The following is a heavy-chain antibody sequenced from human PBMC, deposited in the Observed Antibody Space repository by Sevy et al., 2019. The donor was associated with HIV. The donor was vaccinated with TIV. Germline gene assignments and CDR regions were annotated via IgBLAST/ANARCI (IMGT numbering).Heavy chain of an antibody. CDR3: ARDFLKLRYYYGSGSYSNWFDP. D-gene: IGHD3-10*01. J-gene: IGHJ5*02. Sequence: GGSLRLSCAASGFTFSSYWMSWVRQAPGKGLEWVANIKQDGSEKYYVDSGKGRFTISRENAKNSLYLQMNGLRAEDTAVYYCARDFLKLRYYYGSGSYSNWFDPWGQGTLVTVSS. V-gene: IGHV3-7*01. CDR2: IKQDGSEK. CDR1: GFTFSSYW.